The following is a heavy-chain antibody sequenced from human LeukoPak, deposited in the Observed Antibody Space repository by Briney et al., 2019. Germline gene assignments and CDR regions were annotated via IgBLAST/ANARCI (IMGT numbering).Heavy chain of an antibody. V-gene: IGHV4-59*11. CDR1: GGSISSHY. D-gene: IGHD6-13*01. Sequence: KPSETLSLTCTVSGGSISSHYWSWIRQPPGKGLEWVGYIYYSGSTHYNPSLKSRVTISVDTSRNQFSLRLSSMTAADTAVYYCASGPYPAAGTDHQFDYWGQGTLVTVSS. CDR2: IYYSGST. J-gene: IGHJ4*02. CDR3: ASGPYPAAGTDHQFDY.